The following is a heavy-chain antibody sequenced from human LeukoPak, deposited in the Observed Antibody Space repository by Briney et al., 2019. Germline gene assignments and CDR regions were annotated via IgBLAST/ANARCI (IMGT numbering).Heavy chain of an antibody. V-gene: IGHV4-59*01. CDR2: IHYSGST. CDR3: ARGRVSSSTWYSTYYYYFYMDV. CDR1: GGSMSSYY. J-gene: IGHJ6*03. Sequence: PSETLSLTCTVSGGSMSSYYWSWIRQPPEKGLEWIGYIHYSGSTSYNPSLKSRVTMSVDTSKNHFSLTVTSVTAADTAVYFCARGRVSSSTWYSTYYYYFYMDVWGKGTTVTVSS. D-gene: IGHD1-1*01.